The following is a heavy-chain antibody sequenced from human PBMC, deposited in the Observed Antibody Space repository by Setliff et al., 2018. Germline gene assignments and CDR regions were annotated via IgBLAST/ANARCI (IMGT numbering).Heavy chain of an antibody. CDR2: IRHDGNNK. CDR1: GFSFSNHG. V-gene: IGHV3-30*02. Sequence: GGSLRLSWAASGFSFSNHGMHGVRQAPGKGLEWVALIRHDGNNKYYKDSVRGRFTISRDNSKNTVYLHMNSLRPEDTAVYYCAKPQVELRWGFESWGQGTPVTVS. CDR3: AKPQVELRWGFES. J-gene: IGHJ4*02. D-gene: IGHD1-7*01.